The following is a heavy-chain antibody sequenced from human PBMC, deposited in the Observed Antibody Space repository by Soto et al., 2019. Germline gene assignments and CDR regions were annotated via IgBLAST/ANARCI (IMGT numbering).Heavy chain of an antibody. CDR1: GGSVLSTNL. Sequence: QVQLQESGPGLVKPSGTLSLSCGVSGGSVLSTNLWTWVRQPPGKGLEWIGEIYHSGSTNYNPSLKGRVTISLDKSKNQFSLHLSPMTAADTAVYYCARLYSTRYNSDGLDVWGQGTPVTVS. J-gene: IGHJ6*02. V-gene: IGHV4-4*02. CDR3: ARLYSTRYNSDGLDV. CDR2: IYHSGST. D-gene: IGHD6-13*01.